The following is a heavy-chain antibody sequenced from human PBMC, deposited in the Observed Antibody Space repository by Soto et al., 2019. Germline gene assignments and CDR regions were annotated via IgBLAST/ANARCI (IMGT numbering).Heavy chain of an antibody. V-gene: IGHV3-48*01. CDR3: AIANLRIMIFRPYYYYYSMDV. J-gene: IGHJ6*03. D-gene: IGHD3-3*01. CDR1: GFTFSSYS. Sequence: EVQLVESGGGLVQPGGSLRLSCAASGFTFSSYSMNWVRQAPGKGLEWVSYISSSSSTIYYADSVKGRFTISRDNAKIQLYLKMNSVRAEDTAVYYCAIANLRIMIFRPYYYYYSMDVWGKETEVTLSS. CDR2: ISSSSSTI.